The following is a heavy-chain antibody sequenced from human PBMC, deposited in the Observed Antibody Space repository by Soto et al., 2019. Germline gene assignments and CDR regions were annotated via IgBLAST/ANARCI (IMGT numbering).Heavy chain of an antibody. CDR3: ARRMITFGGVIVN. CDR1: GGSFSGYY. D-gene: IGHD3-16*02. Sequence: SETLSLTCAVYGGSFSGYYWSWIRQPPGKGLEWIGEINHSGSTNYNPSLKSRVTISVDTSKNQFSLKLSSVTAADTAVYYCARRMITFGGVIVNWGQGTLVTVSS. CDR2: INHSGST. V-gene: IGHV4-34*01. J-gene: IGHJ4*02.